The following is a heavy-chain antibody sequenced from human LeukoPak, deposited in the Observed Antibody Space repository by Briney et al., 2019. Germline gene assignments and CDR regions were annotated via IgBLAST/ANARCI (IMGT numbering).Heavy chain of an antibody. CDR3: VRHFHGSGYVVDL. D-gene: IGHD6-13*01. CDR2: INHSGRT. J-gene: IGHJ5*02. V-gene: IGHV4-34*01. Sequence: PSETLSHTCAVYGGSFSNYYWNWIRQPPGKGLEWIGEINHSGRTNYNPSLKSRVTISVDTTKNQFSLKLTSVTAADTAVYFCVRHFHGSGYVVDLWGQGTLVTVSS. CDR1: GGSFSNYY.